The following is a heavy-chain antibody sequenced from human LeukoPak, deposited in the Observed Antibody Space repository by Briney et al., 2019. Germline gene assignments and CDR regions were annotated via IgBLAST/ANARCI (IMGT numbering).Heavy chain of an antibody. CDR2: LQSKTDGGTT. Sequence: GGSPRLSCAASGFTLMNAWMTWVRQAPGKGLEWVGRLQSKTDGGTTEYAAPVKGRFTIPRDDSKNTLFLQMNSLKTEDTAVYYCTTDRAGAFDIWGQGTMVTVSS. D-gene: IGHD3-10*01. V-gene: IGHV3-15*01. J-gene: IGHJ3*02. CDR1: GFTLMNAW. CDR3: TTDRAGAFDI.